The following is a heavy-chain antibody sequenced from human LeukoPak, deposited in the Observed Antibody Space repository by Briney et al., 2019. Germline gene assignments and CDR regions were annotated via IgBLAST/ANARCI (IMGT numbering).Heavy chain of an antibody. CDR1: GGSISSSSYY. V-gene: IGHV4-39*07. CDR2: IYYSGST. CDR3: ARVKWGRDGYNFVH. Sequence: PSETLSLTCTVSGGSISSSSYYWGWIRQPPGKGLEWIGSIYYSGSTYYNPSLKSRVTISVDTSKNQFSLKLSSVTAADTAVYYCARVKWGRDGYNFVHWGQGTLVTVSS. D-gene: IGHD5-24*01. J-gene: IGHJ5*02.